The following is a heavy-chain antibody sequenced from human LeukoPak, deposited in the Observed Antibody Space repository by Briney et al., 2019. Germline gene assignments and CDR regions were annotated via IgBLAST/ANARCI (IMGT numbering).Heavy chain of an antibody. D-gene: IGHD6-19*01. CDR3: AKSITGYSSGGFDY. CDR2: ISGSGGST. CDR1: RFTFNSYA. J-gene: IGHJ4*02. Sequence: GGSLRLSCAASRFTFNSYAMSRVRQAPGKGLEWVSAISGSGGSTYYAASVKGQFTISRDNSKNTLYLQMNSLRAEDTAVYYCAKSITGYSSGGFDYWGQGTLVTVSS. V-gene: IGHV3-23*01.